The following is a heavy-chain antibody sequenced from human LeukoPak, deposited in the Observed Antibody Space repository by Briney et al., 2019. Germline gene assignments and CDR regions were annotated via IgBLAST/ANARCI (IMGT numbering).Heavy chain of an antibody. CDR3: ASSITIFGVVIHLDS. V-gene: IGHV1-18*01. J-gene: IGHJ4*02. CDR1: GYTFTNYD. Sequence: GASVKVSCKTSGYTFTNYDISWVRQAPGQGLEWMGWISPFNGNANYAQKIRGRVTMTTDTSTRTAYMELRSLRSDDTAVYYCASSITIFGVVIHLDSWGQGTLVTVSS. D-gene: IGHD3-3*01. CDR2: ISPFNGNA.